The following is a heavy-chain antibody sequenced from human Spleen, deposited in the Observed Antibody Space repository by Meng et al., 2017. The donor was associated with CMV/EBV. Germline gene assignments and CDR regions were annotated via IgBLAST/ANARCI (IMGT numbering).Heavy chain of an antibody. J-gene: IGHJ4*02. CDR2: IYWDDDK. D-gene: IGHD6-6*01. CDR3: ASCKARY. V-gene: IGHV2-5*02. CDR1: GFSLSTSGGG. Sequence: TLQWSGRRLVKPTHALTLSCTFSGFSLSTSGGGVGWIRQPPGKALEWLALIYWDDDKRYSPSLKSRLTITKDTSKNQVVLTMTNKDPVDTATYYCASCKARYWGQGTLVTVSS.